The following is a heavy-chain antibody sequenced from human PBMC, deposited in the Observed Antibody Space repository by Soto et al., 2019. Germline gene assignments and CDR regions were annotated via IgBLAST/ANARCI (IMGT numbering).Heavy chain of an antibody. CDR3: AHKGTLSDSSGFDP. CDR1: GFSLSTSGVG. CDR2: IYWDDDK. D-gene: IGHD3-22*01. V-gene: IGHV2-5*02. Sequence: QITLKESGPTLVKPTQTLTLTCTFSGFSLSTSGVGVGWIRQPPGKALEWLALIYWDDDKRYSPSLKSRLTITKDASKNQVVITMTNMDPVDTATYYCAHKGTLSDSSGFDPWGQGTLVTVSS. J-gene: IGHJ5*02.